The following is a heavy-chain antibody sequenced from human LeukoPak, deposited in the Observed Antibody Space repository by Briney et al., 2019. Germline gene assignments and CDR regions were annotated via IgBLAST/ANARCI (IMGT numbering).Heavy chain of an antibody. CDR3: ARGTVQMGMGERYFDN. J-gene: IGHJ4*02. Sequence: SETLPLTCSVSGASISSNNYYWVWIRQPPGKGLEWIGYIYYSGSTNYNPSLKSRITISVDTSRNQFSLSLSSVTAADTAVYYCARGTVQMGMGERYFDNWGQGTLVTVSP. D-gene: IGHD1-1*01. CDR1: GASISSNNYY. CDR2: IYYSGST. V-gene: IGHV4-61*05.